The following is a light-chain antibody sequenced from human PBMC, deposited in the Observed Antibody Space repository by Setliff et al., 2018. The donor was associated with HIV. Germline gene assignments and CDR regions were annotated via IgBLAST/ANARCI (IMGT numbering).Light chain of an antibody. CDR3: SSHRDTNTLEV. Sequence: QSVLTQPASVSGSPGHSITISCTGTSSDVGEYDYVSWYQQHPGKAPKLIIYDVTYRPSGVSNRFSGSKSGNTASLTISGLQAEDEADYYCSSHRDTNTLEVFGTGTRSPS. CDR2: DVT. CDR1: SSDVGEYDY. J-gene: IGLJ1*01. V-gene: IGLV2-14*03.